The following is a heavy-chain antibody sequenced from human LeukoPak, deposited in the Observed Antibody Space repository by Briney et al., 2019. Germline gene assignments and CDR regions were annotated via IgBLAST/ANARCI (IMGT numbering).Heavy chain of an antibody. V-gene: IGHV3-48*03. CDR2: ISSSGSPI. D-gene: IGHD3-10*01. CDR1: GFTFSSYE. CDR3: ARGRSELLWFGELLRY. J-gene: IGHJ4*02. Sequence: PGGSLRLSCAASGFTFSSYEMNWVRQAPGQGLEWVSYISSSGSPIYYADSVKGRFTISGDTAKNSLYLQMNSLRAEDTAVYYCARGRSELLWFGELLRYWGQGTLVTVSS.